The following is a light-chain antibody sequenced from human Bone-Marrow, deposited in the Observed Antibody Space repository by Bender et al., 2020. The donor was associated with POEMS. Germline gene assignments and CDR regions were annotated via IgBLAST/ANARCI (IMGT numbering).Light chain of an antibody. V-gene: IGLV2-23*01. CDR1: SSYIDDYTL. Sequence: QSALTQPASVSGSPGQSITISCTGASSYIDDYTLVSWYQQHPGKAPKLMIYEGTERPSGISARFSGSKSGNTASLTISGLQAEDEADYYCCSRAGNINYVFGTGTKVTVL. J-gene: IGLJ1*01. CDR2: EGT. CDR3: CSRAGNINYV.